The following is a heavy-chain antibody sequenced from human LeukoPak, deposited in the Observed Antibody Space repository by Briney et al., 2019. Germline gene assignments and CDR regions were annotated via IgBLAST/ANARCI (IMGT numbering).Heavy chain of an antibody. J-gene: IGHJ4*02. CDR2: IYYSGST. V-gene: IGHV4-61*01. CDR1: GGSISSGSYY. Sequence: SETLSLTCTVSGGSISSGSYYWSWIRQPPGKGLEWIGYIYYSGSTNYNPSLKSRVTISVDTSKNQFSLKLSSVTAADTAVYYCASSSWYQGLDYWGQGTLVTVSS. D-gene: IGHD6-13*01. CDR3: ASSSWYQGLDY.